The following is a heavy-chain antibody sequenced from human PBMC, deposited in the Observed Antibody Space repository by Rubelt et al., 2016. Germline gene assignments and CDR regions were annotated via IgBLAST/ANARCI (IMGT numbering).Heavy chain of an antibody. CDR2: INHSGST. Sequence: QVQLQQWGAGLLKPSETLSLTCAVYGASFSGYYWSWIRQPPGKGLEWIGEINHSGSTNYNPSLKSRVHISVDTSKNQFSLKLSSVTAAETAVYYCARARSTGVVGRGFFDSWGQGTLVTVSS. J-gene: IGHJ5*01. CDR3: ARARSTGVVGRGFFDS. D-gene: IGHD1-1*01. V-gene: IGHV4-34*01. CDR1: GASFSGYY.